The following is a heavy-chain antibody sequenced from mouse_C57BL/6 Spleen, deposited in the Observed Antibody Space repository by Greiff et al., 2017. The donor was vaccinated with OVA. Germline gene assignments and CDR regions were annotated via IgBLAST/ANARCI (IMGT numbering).Heavy chain of an antibody. CDR3: AREGLTTVVATEGYFDY. J-gene: IGHJ2*01. V-gene: IGHV3-6*01. CDR2: ISYDGSN. Sequence: EVQLVESGPGLVKPSQSLSLTCSVTGYSITSGYYWNWIRQFPGNKLEWMGYISYDGSNNYNPSLKNRISITRDTSKNQFFLKLNSVTTEDTATYYCAREGLTTVVATEGYFDYWGQGTTLTVSS. CDR1: GYSITSGYY. D-gene: IGHD1-1*01.